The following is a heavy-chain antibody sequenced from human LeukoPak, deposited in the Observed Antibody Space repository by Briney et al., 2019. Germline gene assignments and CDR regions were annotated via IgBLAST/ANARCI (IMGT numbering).Heavy chain of an antibody. CDR1: GGSFSGFY. D-gene: IGHD1-26*01. CDR3: ARGGRYGSYYYMDV. V-gene: IGHV4-34*01. Sequence: SETLSLTCAVYGGSFSGFYWRWIRQTPGKGLEWIGEIDHSGSTNYNPSLKSRVTISVDTSKNQFSLRLISVTAADTAVYYCARGGRYGSYYYMDVWGKGATVTVSS. CDR2: IDHSGST. J-gene: IGHJ6*03.